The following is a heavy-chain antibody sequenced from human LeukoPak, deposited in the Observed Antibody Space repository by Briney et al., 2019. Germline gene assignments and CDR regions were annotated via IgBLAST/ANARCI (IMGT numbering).Heavy chain of an antibody. Sequence: ASVKVSCKASGYTFTSYGISWVRQAPGQGLEWMGWISACNGNTNYAQKLQGRVTMTTDTSTSTAYMELRSLRSDDTAVYYCARDLSSSGYYSSSSHWGQGTLVTVSS. D-gene: IGHD3-22*01. CDR3: ARDLSSSGYYSSSSH. CDR1: GYTFTSYG. V-gene: IGHV1-18*01. J-gene: IGHJ4*02. CDR2: ISACNGNT.